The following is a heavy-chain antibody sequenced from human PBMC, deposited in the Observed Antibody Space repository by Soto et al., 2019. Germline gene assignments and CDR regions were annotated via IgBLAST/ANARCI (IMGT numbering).Heavy chain of an antibody. Sequence: QVQLQESGPGLVKPSETLSLTCTVSGGSVSSGSYYWSWLRQPPGKGLEWMGYIYYSGSTNYNPYLKHRVTQSVDTSQNQSALELSCGPGADTAVYYCAGEGSYYSTGYYSDYWGQGTLVTVSS. V-gene: IGHV4-61*01. D-gene: IGHD3-22*01. CDR1: GGSVSSGSYY. J-gene: IGHJ4*02. CDR3: AGEGSYYSTGYYSDY. CDR2: IYYSGST.